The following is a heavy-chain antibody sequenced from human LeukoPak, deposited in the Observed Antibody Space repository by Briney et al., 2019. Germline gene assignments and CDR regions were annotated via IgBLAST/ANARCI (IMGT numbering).Heavy chain of an antibody. CDR1: GGSISSGDYY. J-gene: IGHJ5*02. V-gene: IGHV4-30-4*08. CDR2: IYYSGST. D-gene: IGHD4-17*01. Sequence: SQTLSLTCTVSGGSISSGDYYWSWIRQPPGKGLEWIGYIYYSGSTYYNPSLKSRVTISVDTSKNQFSLKLSSVTAADTAVYYCARELGYGDYNWFDPWGQGTLVTVSS. CDR3: ARELGYGDYNWFDP.